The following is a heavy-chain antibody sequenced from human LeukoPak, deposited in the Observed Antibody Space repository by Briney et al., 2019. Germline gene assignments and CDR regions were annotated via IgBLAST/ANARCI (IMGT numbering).Heavy chain of an antibody. V-gene: IGHV1-69*06. Sequence: SVKVSCKASGGTFSSYAISWVRQAPGQGLEWMGGIIPIFGTANYAQKFQGRVTITADKSTSTAYMELSSLRSEDTAVYYCARKYSGYDSYYYYVDVWGKGTTVTVSS. CDR3: ARKYSGYDSYYYYVDV. CDR2: IIPIFGTA. CDR1: GGTFSSYA. J-gene: IGHJ6*03. D-gene: IGHD5-12*01.